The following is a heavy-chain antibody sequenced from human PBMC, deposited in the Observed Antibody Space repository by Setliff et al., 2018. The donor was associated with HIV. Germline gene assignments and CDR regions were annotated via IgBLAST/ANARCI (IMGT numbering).Heavy chain of an antibody. CDR3: GRCMSVAVPEY. Sequence: SETLSLTCAVSGYSISSGYYGGWIRQPPGKGLEWIGSIYHSGSTYYNPSLKSRVTISVDTSKNQFSLKLSSVTAADTAVYYCGRCMSVAVPEYWGQGTLVTVSS. CDR1: GYSISSGYY. D-gene: IGHD2-21*01. J-gene: IGHJ4*02. CDR2: IYHSGST. V-gene: IGHV4-38-2*01.